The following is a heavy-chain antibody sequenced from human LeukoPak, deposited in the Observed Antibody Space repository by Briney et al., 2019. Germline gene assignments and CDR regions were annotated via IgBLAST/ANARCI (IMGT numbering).Heavy chain of an antibody. V-gene: IGHV4-31*03. CDR2: IYYSGST. CDR1: GGSISSGGYY. D-gene: IGHD3-9*01. CDR3: ARGSNSDILTGPILANWFDP. Sequence: PSETLSLTCTVSGGSISSGGYYWSWIRQHPGKGLEWIGYIYYSGSTYYNPSLKSRVTISVDTSKNQFSLKLSSVTAADTAVYYCARGSNSDILTGPILANWFDPWGQGTLVTVSS. J-gene: IGHJ5*02.